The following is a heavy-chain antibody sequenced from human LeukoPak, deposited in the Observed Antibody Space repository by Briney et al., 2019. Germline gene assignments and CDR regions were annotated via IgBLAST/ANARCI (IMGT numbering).Heavy chain of an antibody. CDR1: GFTFSDYY. Sequence: GGSLRLSCAASGFTFSDYYMNWIRQAPGKGLEWVSSISGGSRTINYADSVKGRFTTSRDNAKNSLFLQVNSLRAEDTAVYYCARVGQSDYWGQGTLVTVSS. J-gene: IGHJ4*02. V-gene: IGHV3-11*01. CDR3: ARVGQSDY. CDR2: ISGGSRTI. D-gene: IGHD2-15*01.